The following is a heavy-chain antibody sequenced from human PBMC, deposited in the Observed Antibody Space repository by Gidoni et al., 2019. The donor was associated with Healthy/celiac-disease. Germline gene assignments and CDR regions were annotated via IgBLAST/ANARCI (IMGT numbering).Heavy chain of an antibody. D-gene: IGHD2-2*01. CDR3: ARDDYCSSTSCYPSHYYYYGMDV. CDR1: GYPFTSYG. Sequence: QVQLVQSGAEVKKPGASVKVSCKASGYPFTSYGLSWVRQAPGQWLEWMGWISAYNGNTNHAQKLQGRVTMTTDTSTSTAYMELRSLRSDDTAVYYCARDDYCSSTSCYPSHYYYYGMDVWGQGTTVTVSS. CDR2: ISAYNGNT. V-gene: IGHV1-18*01. J-gene: IGHJ6*02.